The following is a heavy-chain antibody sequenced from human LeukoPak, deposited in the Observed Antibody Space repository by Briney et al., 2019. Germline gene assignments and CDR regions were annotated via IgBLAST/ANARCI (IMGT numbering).Heavy chain of an antibody. D-gene: IGHD6-19*01. CDR1: GYTFTSYA. J-gene: IGHJ4*02. Sequence: ASVKVSCKASGYTFTSYAMNWVRQAPGQGLEWVGLINTNTGNPTYAQGFTGRFVFSLDTSVSTAYLQISSLKAEDTAVYYCARDLKQWPLYYLDYWGQGTLVTVSS. CDR2: INTNTGNP. V-gene: IGHV7-4-1*02. CDR3: ARDLKQWPLYYLDY.